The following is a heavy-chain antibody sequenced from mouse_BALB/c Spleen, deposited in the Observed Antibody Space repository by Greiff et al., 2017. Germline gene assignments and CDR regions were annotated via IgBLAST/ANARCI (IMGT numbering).Heavy chain of an antibody. CDR3: ARSLGYYGSSYYAMDY. CDR1: GYTFTSYG. D-gene: IGHD1-1*01. CDR2: IYPGSGGT. V-gene: IGHV1-77*01. Sequence: QVQLQQSGPELVKPGASVKISCKASGYTFTSYGINWVKQRPGQGLEWIGYIYPGSGGTAYNQKFKGKATLTADKSSSTVYMQLSSLTSEDSAIYFCARSLGYYGSSYYAMDYWGQGTSVTVSS. J-gene: IGHJ4*01.